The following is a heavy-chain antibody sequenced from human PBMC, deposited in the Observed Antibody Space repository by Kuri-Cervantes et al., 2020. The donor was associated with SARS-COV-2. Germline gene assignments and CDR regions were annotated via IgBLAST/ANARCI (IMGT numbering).Heavy chain of an antibody. J-gene: IGHJ3*02. CDR1: GFTFSSYG. Sequence: GGSLRLSCAASGFTFSSYGMHWVRQAPGKGLEWVAVISYDGSNKYYADSVKGRFTISRDNSKNTLYLQMNSLRAEDTAVYYCAKERGYGYGFDIWGQGTMVTVSS. CDR2: ISYDGSNK. V-gene: IGHV3-30*18. CDR3: AKERGYGYGFDI. D-gene: IGHD3-10*01.